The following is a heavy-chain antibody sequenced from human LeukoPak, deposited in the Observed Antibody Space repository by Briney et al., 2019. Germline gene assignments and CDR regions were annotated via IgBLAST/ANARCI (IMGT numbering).Heavy chain of an antibody. CDR3: TRESGAFSPFGF. D-gene: IGHD1-26*01. CDR2: DHLSGAS. CDR1: GGSILTTNG. V-gene: IGHV4-4*02. Sequence: KASETLSLTCAVSGGSILTTNGWSWGRQPPGRGLEWIGEDHLSGASNYNPSLKSRANMSIDKSKNQLSLELTSVTAADTAIYYCTRESGAFSPFGFWGQGTPVTVSS. J-gene: IGHJ4*02.